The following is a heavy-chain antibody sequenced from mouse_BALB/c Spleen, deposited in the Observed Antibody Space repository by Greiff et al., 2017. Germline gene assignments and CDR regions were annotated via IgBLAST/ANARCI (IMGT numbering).Heavy chain of an antibody. CDR3: ARVLIYYEGNYAMDY. D-gene: IGHD2-4*01. Sequence: EVQLQESGGGLVKPGGSLKLSCAASGFTFSSYAMSWVRQTPEKRLEWVASISSGGSTYYPDSVKGRFTISRDNARNILYLQMSSLRSEDTAMYYCARVLIYYEGNYAMDYWGQGTSVTVSS. CDR1: GFTFSSYA. V-gene: IGHV5-6-5*01. J-gene: IGHJ4*01. CDR2: ISSGGST.